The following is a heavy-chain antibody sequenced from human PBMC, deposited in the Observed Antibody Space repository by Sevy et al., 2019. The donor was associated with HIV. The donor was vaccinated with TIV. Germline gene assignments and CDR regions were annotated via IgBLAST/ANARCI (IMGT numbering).Heavy chain of an antibody. Sequence: GGSLRLSCAASGFIFNDYNMNWVRQAPGKGLEWVSFIFSSSSWIYYADSVKGRFTISGDNTKNSLYLQMNSLRAEDTAVYYCTRDKTILEGRYGMDVWGQGTTVTVSS. CDR2: IFSSSSWI. V-gene: IGHV3-21*01. J-gene: IGHJ6*02. CDR1: GFIFNDYN. D-gene: IGHD3-3*01. CDR3: TRDKTILEGRYGMDV.